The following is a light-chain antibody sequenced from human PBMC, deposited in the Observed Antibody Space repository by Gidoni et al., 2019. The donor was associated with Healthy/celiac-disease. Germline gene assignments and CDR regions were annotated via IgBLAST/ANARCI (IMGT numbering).Light chain of an antibody. CDR1: QGISSY. CDR3: QQYYSYPLT. CDR2: AAS. Sequence: AIRITQSPSSLSASTGDRVTITCRASQGISSYLAWYQQKPGKAPKLLIYAASTLQSGVPSRFSGSGSGTGFTLTISCLQSEDFATYYCQQYYSYPLTFGPGTKVDIK. V-gene: IGKV1-8*01. J-gene: IGKJ3*01.